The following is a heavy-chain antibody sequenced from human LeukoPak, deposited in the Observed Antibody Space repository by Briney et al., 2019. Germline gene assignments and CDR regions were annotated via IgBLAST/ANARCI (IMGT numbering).Heavy chain of an antibody. CDR1: GGSISSGGYY. V-gene: IGHV4-61*08. D-gene: IGHD3-22*01. J-gene: IGHJ4*02. Sequence: SETLSLTCTVSGGSISSGGYYWSWIRQHPGKGLEWIGYIYYRGSTNYNPSLKSRVTISVDTSKNQFSLKLSSVTAADTAVYYCARLSGYSSGHYYSDYWGQGTLVTVSS. CDR3: ARLSGYSSGHYYSDY. CDR2: IYYRGST.